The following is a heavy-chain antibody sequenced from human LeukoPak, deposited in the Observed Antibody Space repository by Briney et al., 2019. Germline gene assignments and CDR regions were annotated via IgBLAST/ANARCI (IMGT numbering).Heavy chain of an antibody. Sequence: QTLSLTCAISGDSVSSNSAAWNWIRQSPSRGLEWLGRTYYRSKWYNDYAGSVKSRMTINPDTSKNQFSLQVNSVTPEDTAVYYCARGGQGDGYSADEAFDIWGQGTMVTVSS. V-gene: IGHV6-1*01. J-gene: IGHJ3*02. D-gene: IGHD5-24*01. CDR2: TYYRSKWYN. CDR1: GDSVSSNSAA. CDR3: ARGGQGDGYSADEAFDI.